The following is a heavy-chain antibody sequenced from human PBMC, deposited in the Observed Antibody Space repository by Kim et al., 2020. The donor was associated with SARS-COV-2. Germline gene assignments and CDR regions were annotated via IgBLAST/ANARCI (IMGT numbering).Heavy chain of an antibody. Sequence: GGSLRLSCAASGFAFSTYGMHWVRQAPGKGLEWVALISYDGTNEEYLDSVKGRFTISRDNSKNTLYLHMTSLKAEDTAVYFWSNGRGVRPGFQHLRQ. CDR1: GFAFSTYG. D-gene: IGHD3-10*01. CDR3: SNGRGVRPGFQH. V-gene: IGHV3-30*18. CDR2: ISYDGTNE. J-gene: IGHJ1*01.